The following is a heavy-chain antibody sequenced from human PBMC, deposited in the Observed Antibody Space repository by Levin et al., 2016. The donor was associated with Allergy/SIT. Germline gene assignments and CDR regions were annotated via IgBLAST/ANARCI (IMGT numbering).Heavy chain of an antibody. D-gene: IGHD3-10*01. Sequence: GGSLRLSCAASGFTLSDYHVDWVRQTPGKGLEWVGRSRNKANSYTTEYAASVKGRFTISRDDSKNSLYLEMNSLKTEDTAVYYCATVLAGRFSLGDNWGQGTLVTVSS. CDR1: GFTLSDYH. J-gene: IGHJ4*02. V-gene: IGHV3-72*01. CDR2: SRNKANSYTT. CDR3: ATVLAGRFSLGDN.